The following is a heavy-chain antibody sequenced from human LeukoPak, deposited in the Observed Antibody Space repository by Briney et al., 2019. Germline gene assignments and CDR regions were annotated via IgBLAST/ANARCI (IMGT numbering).Heavy chain of an antibody. J-gene: IGHJ6*03. CDR2: IYYSGST. CDR1: GGSINSSGYY. CDR3: ARHGYYYYYMAF. Sequence: SETLSLTCTVSGGSINSSGYYCGWIRQPPGTGLEWIGSIYYSGSTYYNPSLKSRVTISVDTSKNQFSLNLSSVTAADTAVYYCARHGYYYYYMAFWGKGTTVTVSS. V-gene: IGHV4-39*01.